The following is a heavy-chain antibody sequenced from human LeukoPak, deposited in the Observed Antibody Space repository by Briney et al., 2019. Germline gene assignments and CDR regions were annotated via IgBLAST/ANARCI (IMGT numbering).Heavy chain of an antibody. J-gene: IGHJ4*02. CDR3: ARDERFGVLNF. CDR2: VYHSGST. Sequence: SETLSLTCAVSGYSISSGYYWDWIRQPPGKGLEWIGTVYHSGSTFYNSSLKSRITISVDTSKNQFSLKLSSVTAADTAVYFCARDERFGVLNFWGQGTLVTVSS. D-gene: IGHD3-16*01. CDR1: GYSISSGYY. V-gene: IGHV4-38-2*02.